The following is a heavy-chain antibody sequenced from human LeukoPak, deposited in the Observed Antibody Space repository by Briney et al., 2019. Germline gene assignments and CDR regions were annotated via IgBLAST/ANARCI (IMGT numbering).Heavy chain of an antibody. Sequence: SETLSLTXTVSGGSMNNYYWSWIWQPAGKALEWIGRTHVTGNTNYNPSLKSRVTMSLDTSKNQFSLKLSSVTAADTAVYYCARIPSVFMDSAWYEAWIDPWGPGILVTVSS. V-gene: IGHV4-4*07. D-gene: IGHD6-19*01. J-gene: IGHJ5*02. CDR2: THVTGNT. CDR1: GGSMNNYY. CDR3: ARIPSVFMDSAWYEAWIDP.